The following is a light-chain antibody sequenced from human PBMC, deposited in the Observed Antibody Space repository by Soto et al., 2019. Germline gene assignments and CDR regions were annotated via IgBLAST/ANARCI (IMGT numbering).Light chain of an antibody. V-gene: IGKV1-39*01. CDR3: QQSYGTPLT. CDR1: QSISNY. CDR2: AAS. Sequence: DMEMTQSPSSLSASVGDRVTITCRASQSISNYLNWYQHKPGKVPKLLIYAASSLQSGVPTRFRGSGSGTDFTLTINSLQPEDVATYYCQQSYGTPLTFGGGTKIEIK. J-gene: IGKJ4*01.